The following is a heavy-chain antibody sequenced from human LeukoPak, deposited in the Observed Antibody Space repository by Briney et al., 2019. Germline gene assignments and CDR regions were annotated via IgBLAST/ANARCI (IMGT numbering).Heavy chain of an antibody. Sequence: ASVKVSCKASGYTFTSYYMHWVRQAPGQGLEWMGIINPSGGSTSYAQKFQGRVTMTRDTSTSTVCMELSSLRSEDTAVYYCARDLTSNVAVTEYHYYAMDVWGQGTTVTVSS. D-gene: IGHD6-19*01. J-gene: IGHJ6*02. V-gene: IGHV1-46*01. CDR1: GYTFTSYY. CDR2: INPSGGST. CDR3: ARDLTSNVAVTEYHYYAMDV.